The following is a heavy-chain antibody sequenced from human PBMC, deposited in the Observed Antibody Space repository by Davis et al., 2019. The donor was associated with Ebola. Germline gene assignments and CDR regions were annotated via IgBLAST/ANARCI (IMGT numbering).Heavy chain of an antibody. CDR1: GFTFDGYG. V-gene: IGHV3-20*04. Sequence: PGGSLRLSCAASGFTFDGYGLSWVRQPPGKGLEWVSGISWTGGRIGYADSVKGRFVISRDNAKKSMYLEMNSLKAEDTALYYCARGWSGSRGFDCWGQGTLVTVSS. D-gene: IGHD3/OR15-3a*01. J-gene: IGHJ4*02. CDR3: ARGWSGSRGFDC. CDR2: ISWTGGRI.